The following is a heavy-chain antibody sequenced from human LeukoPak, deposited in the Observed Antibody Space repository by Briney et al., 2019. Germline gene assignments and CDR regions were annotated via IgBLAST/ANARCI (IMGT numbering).Heavy chain of an antibody. CDR2: IDSSASTT. D-gene: IGHD5-12*01. Sequence: GGSLRLSCTASRFYFSTYDMNWVRQAPGKGLEWISYIDSSASTTYYAGSVQGRFTISRDNAKNSLYLQMRSLRVEDTAFYYCASAHGGSGYDRPFDYWGQGTLVTVSS. CDR1: RFYFSTYD. V-gene: IGHV3-48*03. J-gene: IGHJ4*02. CDR3: ASAHGGSGYDRPFDY.